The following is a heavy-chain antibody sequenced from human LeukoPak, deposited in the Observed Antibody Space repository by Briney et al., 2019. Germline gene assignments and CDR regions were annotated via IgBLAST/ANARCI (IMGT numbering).Heavy chain of an antibody. CDR1: GGSISSSSYY. CDR3: ARARGVLDAFDI. D-gene: IGHD3-10*01. V-gene: IGHV4-39*01. CDR2: IYYSGST. J-gene: IGHJ3*02. Sequence: QLQLQESGPGLVKPSETLSLTCTVSGGSISSSSYYWGWILQPPGKGLEWIGSIYYSGSTYYNPSLKSRVTISVDTSKNQFSLKLSSVTAADTAVYYCARARGVLDAFDIWGQGTMVTVSS.